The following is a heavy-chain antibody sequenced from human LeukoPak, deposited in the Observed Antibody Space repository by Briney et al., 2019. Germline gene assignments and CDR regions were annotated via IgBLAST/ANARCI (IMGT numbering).Heavy chain of an antibody. J-gene: IGHJ6*02. CDR2: FYPGDSDI. CDR1: GYRFSNYW. Sequence: GESLKISCKGSGYRFSNYWIGWVRHLPGKGLEWMGIFYPGDSDIRYSPSFQGQVTISADKSISTAYLQWSSLKASDTAMYYCARRSSGSDAMDVWGQGTTVTVSS. V-gene: IGHV5-51*01. CDR3: ARRSSGSDAMDV.